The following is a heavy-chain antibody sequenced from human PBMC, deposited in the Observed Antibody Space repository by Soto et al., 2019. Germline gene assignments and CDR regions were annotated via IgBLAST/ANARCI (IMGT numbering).Heavy chain of an antibody. V-gene: IGHV3-21*01. Sequence: EVQLVESGGGLVKPGESRRLSCAASGFTFSIYSMNWVRQAPGKGLEWVASISSSTTYIYYADSVKGRFSISRDNAKNTLYLQMNSLRAEDTAEYYCARDRGSDGNTYYYFGMDVWGQGTTVTVSS. CDR2: ISSSTTYI. J-gene: IGHJ6*02. CDR1: GFTFSIYS. CDR3: ARDRGSDGNTYYYFGMDV. D-gene: IGHD5-18*01.